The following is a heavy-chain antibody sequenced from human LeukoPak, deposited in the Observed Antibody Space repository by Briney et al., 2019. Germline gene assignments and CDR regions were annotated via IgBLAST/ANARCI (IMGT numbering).Heavy chain of an antibody. CDR2: ISSSGTI. V-gene: IGHV3-48*01. CDR1: GVTFSTNS. J-gene: IGHJ4*02. CDR3: ARALRAYYFHD. Sequence: GGSLRLSCAASGVTFSTNSMNWVRQAPGKGLEWVSDISSSGTIYFAESVKGRFTISRDNAKNSLFLQMNSLRAEDTAVHYCARALRAYYFHDWGQGPLVTVSS.